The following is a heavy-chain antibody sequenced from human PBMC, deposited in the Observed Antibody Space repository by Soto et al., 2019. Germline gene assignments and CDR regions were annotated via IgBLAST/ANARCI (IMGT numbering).Heavy chain of an antibody. CDR2: ISYDGTNK. V-gene: IGHV3-30*18. CDR1: GFTFSNYG. J-gene: IGHJ2*01. CDR3: AKEGVDFWSGYNSWFFDL. D-gene: IGHD3-3*01. Sequence: QVQLVESGGGVAQPGRSLRLSCAASGFTFSNYGMHWVRQAPGKGLEWVAIISYDGTNKNYADSVKGRFTISRDNSRTTLYLQMNSLRPEDTAVYYCAKEGVDFWSGYNSWFFDLWGRGALVTVSS.